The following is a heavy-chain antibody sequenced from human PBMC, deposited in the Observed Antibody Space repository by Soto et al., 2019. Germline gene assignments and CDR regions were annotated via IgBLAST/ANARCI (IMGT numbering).Heavy chain of an antibody. CDR2: ISGSGGST. Sequence: GGSLRLSCAASGFTFSSYAMSWVRQAPGKGLEWVSAISGSGGSTYYADSVKGRFTISRDNSKNTLYLQMNSLRAEDTAVYYCAKAPSSYYYDSSGYYNPTPFDYWGQGTLVTVSS. V-gene: IGHV3-23*01. CDR3: AKAPSSYYYDSSGYYNPTPFDY. J-gene: IGHJ4*02. D-gene: IGHD3-22*01. CDR1: GFTFSSYA.